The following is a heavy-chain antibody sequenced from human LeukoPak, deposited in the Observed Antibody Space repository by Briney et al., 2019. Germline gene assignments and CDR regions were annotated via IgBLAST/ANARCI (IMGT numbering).Heavy chain of an antibody. CDR1: GGSFSGYY. Sequence: SETLSLTCAVYGGSFSGYYWSWVRQPPGKGLEWIGEINHSGSTNYNPSLKSRVTISVDTSKNQFSLKLSSVTAADTAVYYCARGYSRSSFRYWGQGTLVTVSS. V-gene: IGHV4-34*01. J-gene: IGHJ4*02. D-gene: IGHD6-6*01. CDR3: ARGYSRSSFRY. CDR2: INHSGST.